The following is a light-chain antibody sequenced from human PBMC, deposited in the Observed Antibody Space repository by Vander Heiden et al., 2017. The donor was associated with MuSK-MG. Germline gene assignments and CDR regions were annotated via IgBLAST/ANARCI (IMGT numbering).Light chain of an antibody. J-gene: IGKJ4*01. CDR1: ESVSSY. CDR3: QHRKNCPIT. V-gene: IGKV3-11*01. Sequence: EIVLTQSPATLSLSPGERATLSCRASESVSSYLAWYQQKPGQPPRLLIYDAFNRANGIPARFSGSGSGTDFTLTINSLEPEDFAVYYCQHRKNCPITFGGGTKVDIK. CDR2: DAF.